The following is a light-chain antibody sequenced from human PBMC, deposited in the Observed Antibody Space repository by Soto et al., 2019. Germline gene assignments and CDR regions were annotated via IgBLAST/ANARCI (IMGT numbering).Light chain of an antibody. J-gene: IGKJ2*01. Sequence: EIVMTQSPANLSVSPGERATLSCRASQSIRNNLIWYQQKSGQAPRLLIYGASTRATGIAARFSGSGSGTEFTLTISSLQSEDFAVYYCEQYDNWPPYTFGQGTKLEIK. CDR2: GAS. CDR3: EQYDNWPPYT. CDR1: QSIRNN. V-gene: IGKV3-15*01.